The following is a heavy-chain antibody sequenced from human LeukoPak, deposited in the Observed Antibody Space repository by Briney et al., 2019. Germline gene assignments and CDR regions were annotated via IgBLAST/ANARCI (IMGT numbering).Heavy chain of an antibody. CDR1: GGSFSGYY. D-gene: IGHD1-26*01. V-gene: IGHV4-59*08. CDR3: ARWSGSYYGVFDY. CDR2: IYYSGST. Sequence: KPSGTLSLTCAVYGGSFSGYYWSWIRQPPGKGLEWIGYIYYSGSTNYNPSLKSRVAISVDTSKNQFSLKLSSVTAADTAVYYCARWSGSYYGVFDYWGQGTLVTVSS. J-gene: IGHJ4*02.